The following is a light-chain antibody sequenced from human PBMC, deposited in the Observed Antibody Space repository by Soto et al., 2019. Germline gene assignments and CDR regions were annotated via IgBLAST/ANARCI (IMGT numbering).Light chain of an antibody. V-gene: IGKV1-5*03. CDR3: QHYNSYSEA. CDR2: KAS. CDR1: QTISSW. J-gene: IGKJ1*01. Sequence: IRMTQSPSSLSASKGDRFTIXXRASQTISSWLAWYQQKPGKAPTXVIYKASTLKSGVPSRFSGSGSGTEFTLTISSLQPDDFATYYCQHYNSYSEAFGQGTKVDIK.